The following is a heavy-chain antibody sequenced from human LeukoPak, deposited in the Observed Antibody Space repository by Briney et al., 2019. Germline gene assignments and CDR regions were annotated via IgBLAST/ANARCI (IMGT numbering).Heavy chain of an antibody. CDR1: GGSISSSSYY. CDR3: ATTVAGVREHAY. D-gene: IGHD6-19*01. CDR2: IYYSGST. V-gene: IGHV4-39*01. J-gene: IGHJ4*02. Sequence: PSETLSLTCTVSGGSISSSSYYWGWIRQPPGKGLEWIGSIYYSGSTYYNPSLKSRVTISVDTSKNQFSLKLSSVAAADTAVYYCATTVAGVREHAYWGQGTLVTVSS.